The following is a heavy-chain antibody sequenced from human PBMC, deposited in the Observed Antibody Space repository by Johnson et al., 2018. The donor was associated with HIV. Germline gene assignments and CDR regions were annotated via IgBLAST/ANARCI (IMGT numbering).Heavy chain of an antibody. CDR1: DFTVGSIY. CDR2: IYRGGSS. Sequence: VQLVESGGGLVQPGGSLRLSCAASDFTVGSIYMSWVRQAPGKGLEWVSLIYRGGSSYYADSVKGRFTISRDNSKNTLYLQMNSLRVEDTAVYYCAKGADYADYEGAFDIWGQGTMVTVSS. V-gene: IGHV3-66*01. J-gene: IGHJ3*02. D-gene: IGHD4-17*01. CDR3: AKGADYADYEGAFDI.